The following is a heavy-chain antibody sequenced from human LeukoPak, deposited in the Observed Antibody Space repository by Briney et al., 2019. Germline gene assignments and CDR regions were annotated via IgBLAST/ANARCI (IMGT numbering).Heavy chain of an antibody. J-gene: IGHJ6*03. D-gene: IGHD6-19*01. V-gene: IGHV1-69*05. CDR2: IIPIFGTA. CDR3: ARGRIAVAGTTPMGINYYYMDV. Sequence: SVKVSCKASGGTFSSYAISWVRQAPGQGLEWMGGIIPIFGTANYAQKFQGRVTITTDESTSTAYMELSSLRSEDTAVYYCARGRIAVAGTTPMGINYYYMDVWGKGTTVTVSS. CDR1: GGTFSSYA.